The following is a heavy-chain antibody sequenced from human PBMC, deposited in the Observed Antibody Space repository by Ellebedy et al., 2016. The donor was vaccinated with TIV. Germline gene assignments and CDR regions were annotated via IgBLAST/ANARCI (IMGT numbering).Heavy chain of an antibody. V-gene: IGHV3-7*01. CDR1: GFSFRSYW. CDR2: IYQDGGVQ. J-gene: IGHJ5*02. Sequence: PGGSLRLSCAASGFSFRSYWMSWVRQAPGKGLEWVANIYQDGGVQYYVDSVKGRFTISRDNADNYLFLQMNSLRAEDTAVYYCARRGSYGDYAVQINSWLDTWGRGTLVAVSS. D-gene: IGHD4-17*01. CDR3: ARRGSYGDYAVQINSWLDT.